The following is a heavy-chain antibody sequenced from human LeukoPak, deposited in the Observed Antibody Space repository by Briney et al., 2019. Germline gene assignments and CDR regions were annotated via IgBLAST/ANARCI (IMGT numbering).Heavy chain of an antibody. CDR3: ARESRQMIVVVEGMDV. D-gene: IGHD3-22*01. V-gene: IGHV3-48*02. CDR2: ISSSSSTI. CDR1: GFTFSSYS. J-gene: IGHJ6*02. Sequence: GGSLRLSCAASGFTFSSYSMNWVRQAPGKGLEWVSYISSSSSTIYYADSVKGRFTISRDNAKNSLYLQMNSLRDEDTAVYYCARESRQMIVVVEGMDVWGQGTTVTVSS.